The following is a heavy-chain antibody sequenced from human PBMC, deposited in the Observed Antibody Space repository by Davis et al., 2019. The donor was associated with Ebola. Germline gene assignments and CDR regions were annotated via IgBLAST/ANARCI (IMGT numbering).Heavy chain of an antibody. V-gene: IGHV3-30*02. CDR2: IRYDGTDK. J-gene: IGHJ4*02. D-gene: IGHD5-24*01. CDR1: GFIFSSYG. CDR3: ARVGEMARLFDY. Sequence: GGSLRLSCAASGFIFSSYGMHWVRQAPGKGLEWVAFIRYDGTDKYYADSVKGRFTISRDNSKNTLYLQMNSLRAEDTAVFYCARVGEMARLFDYWGQGTLVTVSS.